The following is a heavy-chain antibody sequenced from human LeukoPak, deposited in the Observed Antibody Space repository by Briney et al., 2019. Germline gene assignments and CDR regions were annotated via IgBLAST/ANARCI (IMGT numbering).Heavy chain of an antibody. J-gene: IGHJ4*02. V-gene: IGHV1-69*13. D-gene: IGHD3-9*01. CDR2: IIPIFGTA. CDR3: AHGVLRYFDVRYFDY. CDR1: GGTFSSYA. Sequence: SVKVSWKASGGTFSSYAISWVRQAPAQGLEWMGGIIPIFGTANYAQKFQGRVTITADESTSTAYMELSSLRSEDTAVYYCAHGVLRYFDVRYFDYWGQGTLVTVSS.